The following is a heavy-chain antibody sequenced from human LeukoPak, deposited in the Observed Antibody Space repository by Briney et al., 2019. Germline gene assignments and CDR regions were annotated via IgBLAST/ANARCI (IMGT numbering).Heavy chain of an antibody. J-gene: IGHJ2*01. V-gene: IGHV4-39*01. D-gene: IGHD2-21*02. CDR1: GGSIINNHYY. CDR3: ARHVPSALRVVVVTSDWYFDL. Sequence: SETLSLTCTVSGGSIINNHYYWGWIRQPPGKGLEWIGTVFHGGSTYYNPSLESRVTISVDTANNQFSLNLRSVTAADTALYYCARHVPSALRVVVVTSDWYFDLWGRGTLVTVSS. CDR2: VFHGGST.